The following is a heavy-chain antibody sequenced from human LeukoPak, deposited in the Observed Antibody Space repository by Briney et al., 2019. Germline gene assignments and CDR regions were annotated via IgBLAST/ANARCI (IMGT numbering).Heavy chain of an antibody. CDR1: AFIFSSYR. CDR3: PRHRGIGKRLELRQGMDV. D-gene: IGHD1-7*01. J-gene: IGHJ6*02. CDR2: ISSISSTI. V-gene: IGHV3-48*02. Sequence: GWALRLSCAASAFIFSSYRMSWVRQAPGKGLEWVSYISSISSTIYYADSVKGRFTISRDNAKNSLYLQKHRLTDEDTAEYHCPRHRGIGKRLELRQGMDVWGQGTNVTVSS.